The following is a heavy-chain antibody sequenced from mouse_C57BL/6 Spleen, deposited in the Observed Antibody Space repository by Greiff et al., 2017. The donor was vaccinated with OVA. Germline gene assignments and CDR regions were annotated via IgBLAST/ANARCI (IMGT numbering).Heavy chain of an antibody. CDR2: INPNNGGT. CDR3: ARVVPVYYYAMDY. V-gene: IGHV1-22*01. CDR1: GYTFTDYN. Sequence: VQLQQSGPELVKPGASVKMSCKASGYTFTDYNMHWVKQSHGKSLEWIGYINPNNGGTSYNQKFKGKATLTVNKSSSTAYMELRSLTSEDSAVYYCARVVPVYYYAMDYWGQGTSVTVSS. J-gene: IGHJ4*01.